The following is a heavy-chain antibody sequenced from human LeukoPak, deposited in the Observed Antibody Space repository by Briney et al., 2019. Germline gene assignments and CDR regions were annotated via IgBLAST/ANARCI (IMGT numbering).Heavy chain of an antibody. D-gene: IGHD3-22*01. J-gene: IGHJ3*02. V-gene: IGHV4-59*08. Sequence: SETLSLTGTVSGGSISSYYWSWIRQPPGKGLEWIGYIYYSGSTNYNPSLKSRVTISVDTSKNQFSLKLSSVTAADTAVYYCARVPYYDSSGYSEDDAFDIWGQGTMVTVSS. CDR3: ARVPYYDSSGYSEDDAFDI. CDR1: GGSISSYY. CDR2: IYYSGST.